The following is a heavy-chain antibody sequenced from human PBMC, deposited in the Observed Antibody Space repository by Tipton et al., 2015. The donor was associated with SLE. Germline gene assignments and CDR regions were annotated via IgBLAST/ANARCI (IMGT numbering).Heavy chain of an antibody. CDR2: IYHSGST. J-gene: IGHJ6*02. CDR1: GYSISSGYF. D-gene: IGHD5-18*01. V-gene: IGHV4-38-2*02. CDR3: ARDPADTVMVYYYYGMDV. Sequence: TLSLTCTVSGYSISSGYFWGWIRQPPGKGLEWIGSIYHSGSTYYNPSLKSRVTISVDTSKNQFSLKLSSVTAADTAVYYCARDPADTVMVYYYYGMDVWGQGTTVTVSS.